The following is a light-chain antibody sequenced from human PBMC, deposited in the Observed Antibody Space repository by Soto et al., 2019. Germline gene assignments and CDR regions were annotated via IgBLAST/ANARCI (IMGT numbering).Light chain of an antibody. CDR1: QDVSNY. V-gene: IGKV1-5*01. CDR2: DAS. J-gene: IGKJ1*01. Sequence: DIQMTQSPSSLSASVGDRVTITCQASQDVSNYLNWYQQKPGKAPKLLIYDASSLDSGVPSRFSGSGSGTEFTLTISSLQPDDFATYYCQQYNSYSKTFGQGTKVDIK. CDR3: QQYNSYSKT.